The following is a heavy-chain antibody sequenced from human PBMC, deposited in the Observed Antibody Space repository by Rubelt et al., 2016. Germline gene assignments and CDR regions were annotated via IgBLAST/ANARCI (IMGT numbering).Heavy chain of an antibody. CDR2: ISLNNGKT. V-gene: IGHV1-18*01. CDR3: AREHVD. Sequence: QIELVQSGAEVKKPGASVKVSCKASGYSFDSYGIYWVRQAPGQGLEWMGGISLNNGKTDDAQRFQGRVTMTADTSTSTAYMEMRGLRPDDTAVYYCAREHVDWGQGTLVTVSS. CDR1: GYSFDSYG. D-gene: IGHD3-10*02. J-gene: IGHJ4*02.